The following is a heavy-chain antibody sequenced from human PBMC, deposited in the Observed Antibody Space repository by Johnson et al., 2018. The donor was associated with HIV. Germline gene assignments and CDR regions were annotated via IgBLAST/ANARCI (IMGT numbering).Heavy chain of an antibody. V-gene: IGHV3-74*01. J-gene: IGHJ3*02. CDR2: ISWNNGTI. Sequence: VQLVESGGGLVQPGGSLRLSCAASRFTFSSYWMHWVRQVPGKGLVWVSGISWNNGTIGYADSVMGRFTISRDNSKNTLFLQMNSLRAEDTAIYFCARGGKAAKEPWRAFDIWGQGTMVTVSS. CDR1: RFTFSSYW. CDR3: ARGGKAAKEPWRAFDI. D-gene: IGHD6-13*01.